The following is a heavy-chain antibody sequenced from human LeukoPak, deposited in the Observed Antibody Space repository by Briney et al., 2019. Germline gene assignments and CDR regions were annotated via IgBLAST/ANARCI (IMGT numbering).Heavy chain of an antibody. CDR3: ARDEIAVAGTGYYYYMDV. CDR2: IYHSGST. CDR1: GGSLSSSNW. V-gene: IGHV4-4*02. J-gene: IGHJ6*03. D-gene: IGHD6-19*01. Sequence: PSETLSLTCAVSGGSLSSSNWWSWVRQPPGKGLEWIGEIYHSGSTNYNPSLKSRVTISVDTSKNQFSLKLSSVTAADTAVYYCARDEIAVAGTGYYYYMDVWGKGTTVTVSS.